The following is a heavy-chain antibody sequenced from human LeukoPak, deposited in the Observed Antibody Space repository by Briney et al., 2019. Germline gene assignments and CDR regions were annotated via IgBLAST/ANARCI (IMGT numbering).Heavy chain of an antibody. V-gene: IGHV1-69*05. Sequence: ASVEVSCKASGGTFSSYAISWVRQAPGQGLEWMGGIIPIFGTANYAQKFQGRVTITTDESTSTAYMELSSLRSEDTAVYYCARAMVVVVTAAFDIWGQGTMVTVSS. J-gene: IGHJ3*02. D-gene: IGHD2-21*02. CDR3: ARAMVVVVTAAFDI. CDR1: GGTFSSYA. CDR2: IIPIFGTA.